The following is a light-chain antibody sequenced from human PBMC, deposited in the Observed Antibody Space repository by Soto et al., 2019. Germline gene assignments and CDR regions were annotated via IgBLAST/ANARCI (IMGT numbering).Light chain of an antibody. CDR2: END. Sequence: QSVLTQPPSVSAAPGQKVTISCSGSTSNIGNNYVSWFQQLPGTAPKLLIYENDKRPSGIPDRFSGSTSGTSATLGITGLQTGDEVDYYCAKWDSSRSGYVFATGNKVTVL. CDR3: AKWDSSRSGYV. CDR1: TSNIGNNY. J-gene: IGLJ1*01. V-gene: IGLV1-51*02.